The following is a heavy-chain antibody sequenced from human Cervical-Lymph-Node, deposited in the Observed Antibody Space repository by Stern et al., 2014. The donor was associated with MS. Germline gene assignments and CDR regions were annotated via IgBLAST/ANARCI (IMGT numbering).Heavy chain of an antibody. Sequence: QVQLVQSGAEVKKPGASVKVSCKASACTITDYYTHWVRQAPGNGLEWMGWINPNSGGTYSAQKFQGRLTMTRDTSISTAYMELSSLRSDDTAVYYCARGGGYNYSTLDYWGQGTQVTVSS. CDR1: ACTITDYY. J-gene: IGHJ4*02. V-gene: IGHV1-2*02. D-gene: IGHD5-24*01. CDR3: ARGGGYNYSTLDY. CDR2: INPNSGGT.